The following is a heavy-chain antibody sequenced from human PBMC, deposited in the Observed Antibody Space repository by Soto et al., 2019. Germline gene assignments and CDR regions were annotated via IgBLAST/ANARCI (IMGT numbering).Heavy chain of an antibody. CDR3: VRVGSRWYDFDN. CDR2: IYYSGRA. V-gene: IGHV4-31*03. CDR1: GGSISSGAYY. D-gene: IGHD6-13*01. Sequence: QVQLQESGPGLVKPSQTLSLTCTVSGGSISSGAYYWSWIRQYPGKDLEWIGYIYYSGRAYYNPSLKSRVDLSIATSKNQFSLKVRSVTAADTAGYYCVRVGSRWYDFDNWGQGTLVTVSS. J-gene: IGHJ4*02.